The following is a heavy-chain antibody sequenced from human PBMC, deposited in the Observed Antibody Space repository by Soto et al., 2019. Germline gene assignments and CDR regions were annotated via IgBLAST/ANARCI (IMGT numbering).Heavy chain of an antibody. CDR3: ARGGGRDGYNYYFDY. V-gene: IGHV4-30-4*01. J-gene: IGHJ4*02. Sequence: SETLSLTCTVSGDSIRNGVYCWSWIRQPPGKGLEWIGYIYYSGSAYYNPSLKSRVTMSVDTSKNQFSLKLSSMTAADTAVYYCARGGGRDGYNYYFDYWGQGTLVTVSS. CDR2: IYYSGSA. D-gene: IGHD5-12*01. CDR1: GDSIRNGVYC.